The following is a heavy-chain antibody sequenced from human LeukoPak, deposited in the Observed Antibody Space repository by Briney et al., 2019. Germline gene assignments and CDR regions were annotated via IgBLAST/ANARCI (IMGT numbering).Heavy chain of an antibody. V-gene: IGHV3-30*04. J-gene: IGHJ4*02. CDR1: GFTFSSYA. CDR3: ARRVSGYDYFDIDY. Sequence: GGSLRLSCAASGFTFSSYAMSWVRQAPGKGLEWVAFTSYDGSNKYYADSVKGRFTISRDNSKNTLYLQMNSLGPEDTAVYYCARRVSGYDYFDIDYWGQGTLVTVSS. CDR2: TSYDGSNK. D-gene: IGHD5-12*01.